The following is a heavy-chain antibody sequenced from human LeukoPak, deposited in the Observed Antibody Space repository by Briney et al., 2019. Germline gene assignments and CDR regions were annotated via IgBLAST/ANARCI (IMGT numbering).Heavy chain of an antibody. D-gene: IGHD6-13*01. Sequence: GGSLRLSCAASGFTFSDYWMSWVRQAPGKGPEWVANIRQDGGERDYVDSVKGRFTISRDNSKNTLYLQMNSLRAEDTAVYYCAKDQYSSSWYGGVDYWGQGTLVTVSS. CDR2: IRQDGGER. CDR1: GFTFSDYW. J-gene: IGHJ4*02. V-gene: IGHV3-7*01. CDR3: AKDQYSSSWYGGVDY.